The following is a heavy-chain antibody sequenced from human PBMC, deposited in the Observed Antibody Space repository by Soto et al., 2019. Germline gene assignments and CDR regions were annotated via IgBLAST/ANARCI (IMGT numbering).Heavy chain of an antibody. Sequence: QVQLVESGGGVVQPGRSLRLSCAASGFTFSSYGMHWVRQAPGKGLEWVAVISYDGSNKYYADSVKGRFTISRDNSKNTLYLQMNSLRAEDTAVYYCAKARGGLMITPGVYFQHWGQGTLVTVSS. J-gene: IGHJ1*01. CDR1: GFTFSSYG. CDR3: AKARGGLMITPGVYFQH. CDR2: ISYDGSNK. D-gene: IGHD3-16*01. V-gene: IGHV3-30*18.